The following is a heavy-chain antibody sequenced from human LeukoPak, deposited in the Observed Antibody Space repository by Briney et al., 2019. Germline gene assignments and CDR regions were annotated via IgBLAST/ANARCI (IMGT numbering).Heavy chain of an antibody. CDR2: LRYDGSNK. Sequence: GGSLRLSCAASGFTFSSYGMHWVRQAPGKGLEWVAFLRYDGSNKYYADSVKGRFTISRDNAKNSLYLQMNSLRAEDTAVYYCARDRYDILTGKIFWYFDLWGRGTLVTVSS. CDR1: GFTFSSYG. V-gene: IGHV3-30*02. CDR3: ARDRYDILTGKIFWYFDL. J-gene: IGHJ2*01. D-gene: IGHD3-9*01.